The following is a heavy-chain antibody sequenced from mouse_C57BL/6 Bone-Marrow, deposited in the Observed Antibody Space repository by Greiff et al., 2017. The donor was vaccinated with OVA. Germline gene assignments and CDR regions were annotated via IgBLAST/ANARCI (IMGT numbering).Heavy chain of an antibody. V-gene: IGHV1-82*01. Sequence: LQESGPELVKPGASVKISCKASGYAFSSSWMNWVKQRPGKGLEWIGRIYPGDGDTNYNGKFKGKATLTADKSSSTAYMQLSSLTSEDSAVYFCARDGNYGGYFDYWGQGTTLTVSS. CDR2: IYPGDGDT. D-gene: IGHD2-1*01. CDR1: GYAFSSSW. J-gene: IGHJ2*01. CDR3: ARDGNYGGYFDY.